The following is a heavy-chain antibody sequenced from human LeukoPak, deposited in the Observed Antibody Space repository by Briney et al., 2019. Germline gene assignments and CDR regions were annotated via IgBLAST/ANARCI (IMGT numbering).Heavy chain of an antibody. V-gene: IGHV4-39*01. CDR2: IYYSGST. Sequence: SETLSLTCTVSGGSISSSSYYWGWIRQPPGKGLEWIGSIYYSGSTYYNPSLKSRVTISVDTSKNQFSLKLSSVTAADTAVYYCASQGASSISSDLDYWGQGTLVTVSS. CDR1: GGSISSSSYY. D-gene: IGHD2-2*01. J-gene: IGHJ4*02. CDR3: ASQGASSISSDLDY.